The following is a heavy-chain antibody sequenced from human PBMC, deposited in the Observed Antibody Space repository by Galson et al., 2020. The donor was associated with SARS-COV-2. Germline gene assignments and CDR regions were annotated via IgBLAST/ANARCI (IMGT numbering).Heavy chain of an antibody. D-gene: IGHD3-9*01. Sequence: ASETLSLTCTVSGGSLGSYYWTWIRQPPGKGLEWIGFISDSGRPYYNPSLKSRVTISADTSKNQLSLKLTSVTAADTAVYYCARAIRYALDHWGQGTLVTVSS. CDR2: ISDSGRP. CDR3: ARAIRYALDH. J-gene: IGHJ4*02. V-gene: IGHV4-59*12. CDR1: GGSLGSYY.